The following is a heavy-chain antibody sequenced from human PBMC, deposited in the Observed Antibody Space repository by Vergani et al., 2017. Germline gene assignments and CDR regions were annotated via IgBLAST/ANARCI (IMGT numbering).Heavy chain of an antibody. Sequence: QVQLVEWGGGVVQPGGSLRLSCTASGFIFSSHGMHWVRQAPGKGLEWVAFIRYDGSRRDYGESVKGRFTISRDNSKNTLYLQMNSLRVEDTAVYYCAKDWAPYCSGGSCYGMDVWGQGTTVTVSS. CDR2: IRYDGSRR. V-gene: IGHV3-30*02. J-gene: IGHJ6*02. D-gene: IGHD2-15*01. CDR3: AKDWAPYCSGGSCYGMDV. CDR1: GFIFSSHG.